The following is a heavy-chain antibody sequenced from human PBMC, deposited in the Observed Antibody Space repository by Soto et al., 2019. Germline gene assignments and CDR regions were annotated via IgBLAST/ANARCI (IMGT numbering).Heavy chain of an antibody. Sequence: LRLSFAASGFTFISYAMSWVRQAPGKGLEWVSAISGSGGSTYYADSVKGRFTISRDNSKNTLYLQMNSLRAEDTAVYYCAKWGSGWLEYYFDYWGQGTLVTVSS. CDR3: AKWGSGWLEYYFDY. V-gene: IGHV3-23*01. J-gene: IGHJ4*02. D-gene: IGHD6-19*01. CDR1: GFTFISYA. CDR2: ISGSGGST.